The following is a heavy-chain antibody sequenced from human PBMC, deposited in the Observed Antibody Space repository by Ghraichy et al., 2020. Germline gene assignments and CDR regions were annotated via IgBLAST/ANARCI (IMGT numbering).Heavy chain of an antibody. D-gene: IGHD3-22*01. Sequence: SETLSLTCTVSGGSISSSSYYWGWIRQPPGKGLEWIGSIYYSGSTYYNPSLKSRVTISVDTSKNQFSLKLSSVTAADTAVYYCARGRGIYDSSGYYYDDAFDIWGQGTMVTVSS. CDR2: IYYSGST. CDR1: GGSISSSSYY. V-gene: IGHV4-39*01. CDR3: ARGRGIYDSSGYYYDDAFDI. J-gene: IGHJ3*02.